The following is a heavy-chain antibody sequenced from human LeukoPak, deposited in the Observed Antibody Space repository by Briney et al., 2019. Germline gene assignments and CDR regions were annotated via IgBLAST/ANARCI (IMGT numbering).Heavy chain of an antibody. D-gene: IGHD1-14*01. J-gene: IGHJ4*02. CDR2: IYYSGST. CDR1: GGSISSYY. V-gene: IGHV4-59*01. CDR3: ARLAGTGGVDY. Sequence: PSETLSLTCTASGGSISSYYWSWIRQPPGKGLEWIGYIYYSGSTNYNPSLKSRVTISVDTSKNQFSLKLSSVTAADTAVYYCARLAGTGGVDYWGQGTLVTVSS.